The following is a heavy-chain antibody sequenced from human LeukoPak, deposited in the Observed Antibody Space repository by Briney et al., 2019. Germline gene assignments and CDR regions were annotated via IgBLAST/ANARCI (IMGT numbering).Heavy chain of an antibody. Sequence: ASVKVSCKASGYTFTGYYMHWVRQAPGQGLEWMGWINPNSGGTNYAQKFQGRVTMTRDTSISTAYMGLSRLRSDDTAVYYCARIDGSGSYYGPYNWFDPWGQGTLVTVSS. V-gene: IGHV1-2*02. CDR1: GYTFTGYY. CDR3: ARIDGSGSYYGPYNWFDP. J-gene: IGHJ5*02. D-gene: IGHD3-10*01. CDR2: INPNSGGT.